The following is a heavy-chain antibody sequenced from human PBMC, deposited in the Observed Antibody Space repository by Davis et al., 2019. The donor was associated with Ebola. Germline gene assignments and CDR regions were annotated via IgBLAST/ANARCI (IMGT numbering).Heavy chain of an antibody. CDR3: CRARGQGMDV. V-gene: IGHV1-3*01. D-gene: IGHD3-10*01. J-gene: IGHJ6*02. CDR1: GYTFTDYT. CDR2: IKAGSGDA. Sequence: ASVKVSCKTSGYTFTDYTIHWVRQAPGQRLEWMGWIKAGSGDAKYSQTFQGRVTITRDTSGSTVYMELSSLRSEDTAVYYCCRARGQGMDVWGQGTTVTVSS.